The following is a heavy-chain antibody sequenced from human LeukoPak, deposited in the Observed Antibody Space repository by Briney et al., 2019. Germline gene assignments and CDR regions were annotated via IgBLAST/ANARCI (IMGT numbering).Heavy chain of an antibody. CDR1: GGTFNSYA. CDR3: ASGSLGDGYGVGDYYQYMDV. Sequence: SVKVSCKASGGTFNSYAISWVRQAPGQGLEWMGGIMPLFGTANYAREFQGRVTFTTDESASTAYMEVSSLRAEDTAVYYCASGSLGDGYGVGDYYQYMDVWGKGTTVTVSS. CDR2: IMPLFGTA. V-gene: IGHV1-69*05. D-gene: IGHD5-24*01. J-gene: IGHJ6*03.